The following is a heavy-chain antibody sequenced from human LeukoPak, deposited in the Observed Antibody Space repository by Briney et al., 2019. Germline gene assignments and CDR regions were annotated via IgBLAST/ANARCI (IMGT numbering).Heavy chain of an antibody. CDR2: MNPNSGNT. V-gene: IGHV1-8*01. D-gene: IGHD3-10*01. CDR1: GYTFNIYD. Sequence: ASVKVSCKASGYTFNIYDINWVRQAPGQGLEWMGWMNPNSGNTGYAQKFQGSVTMTRNTSITTAYMELRSLKSDDTAVYYCAREDYYGSGSFSNWLDPWGQGTLVTVSS. J-gene: IGHJ5*02. CDR3: AREDYYGSGSFSNWLDP.